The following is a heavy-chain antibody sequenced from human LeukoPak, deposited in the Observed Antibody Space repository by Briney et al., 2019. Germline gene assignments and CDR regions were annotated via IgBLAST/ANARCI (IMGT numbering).Heavy chain of an antibody. J-gene: IGHJ1*01. V-gene: IGHV3-15*01. D-gene: IGHD3-22*01. Sequence: GGSLRLSCAASGFTLNNAWMSWVRQAPGKGLEWLGRIKRETDGGTIDYAAPVKGRFTISRDDSRNTLYLQTDSLKIEDTAVYYCTTDRYYDNSELQFQHWGQGTLVTVSS. CDR1: GFTLNNAW. CDR2: IKRETDGGTI. CDR3: TTDRYYDNSELQFQH.